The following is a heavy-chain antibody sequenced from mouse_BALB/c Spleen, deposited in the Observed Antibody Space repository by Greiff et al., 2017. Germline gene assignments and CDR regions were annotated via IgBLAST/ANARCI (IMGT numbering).Heavy chain of an antibody. Sequence: VQVVESGAELVRPGTSVKVSCKASGYAFTNYLIEWVKQRPGQGLEWIGVINPGSGGTNYNEKFKGKATLTADKSSSTAYMQLSSLTSDDSAVYFCARSGTTKGGFAYWGQGTLVTVSA. J-gene: IGHJ3*01. CDR1: GYAFTNYL. V-gene: IGHV1-54*01. CDR2: INPGSGGT. CDR3: ARSGTTKGGFAY. D-gene: IGHD1-1*01.